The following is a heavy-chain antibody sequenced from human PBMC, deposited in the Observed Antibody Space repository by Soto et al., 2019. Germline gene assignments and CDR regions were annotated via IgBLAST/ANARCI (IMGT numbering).Heavy chain of an antibody. Sequence: ASVKVSCKASGYTFPSYYMHWVRQAPGQGLEWMGVINPSGGSTSYAQKLQGRVTMTRDTSTSIVYIELSSLRTEDTAVYYCTRGGRESNWNDGNFEYWGQGTQVTVSS. CDR2: INPSGGST. D-gene: IGHD1-20*01. V-gene: IGHV1-46*01. J-gene: IGHJ4*02. CDR1: GYTFPSYY. CDR3: TRGGRESNWNDGNFEY.